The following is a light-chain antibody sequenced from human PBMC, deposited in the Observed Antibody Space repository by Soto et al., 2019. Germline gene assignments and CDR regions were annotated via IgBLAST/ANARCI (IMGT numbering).Light chain of an antibody. J-gene: IGLJ1*01. CDR2: DDS. V-gene: IGLV3-21*02. CDR3: QVWDSSSDHP. CDR1: NIGSKS. Sequence: SYELTQPPSVSVAPGQTARITCGGHNIGSKSVHWYQQKPGQAPVLVVYDDSDRPSGIPERFSGSNSGNTATLNISRVEAGDEADYYCQVWDSSSDHPFGTGTKLNVL.